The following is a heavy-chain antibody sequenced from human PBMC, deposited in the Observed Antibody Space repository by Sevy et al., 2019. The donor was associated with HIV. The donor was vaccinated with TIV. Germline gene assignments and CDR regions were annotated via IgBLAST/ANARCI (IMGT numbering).Heavy chain of an antibody. CDR1: GFIFSGYG. Sequence: GGSLRLSCAASGFIFSGYGMHWVRQAPGRGLEWVSFITFDGNKKNYAEFVKGRFTISKDTSKNTLFLERNSLGAEDTAVYFCAKEERGFYEGKTGYYADGPSVDYWGQGTLVTVSS. J-gene: IGHJ4*01. CDR2: ITFDGNKK. V-gene: IGHV3-30*18. D-gene: IGHD3-9*01. CDR3: AKEERGFYEGKTGYYADGPSVDY.